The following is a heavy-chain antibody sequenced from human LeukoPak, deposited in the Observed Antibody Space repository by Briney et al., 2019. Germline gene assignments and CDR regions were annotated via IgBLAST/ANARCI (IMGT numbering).Heavy chain of an antibody. CDR2: IYYSGST. Sequence: SETLSLTCTVSGGSISSGGYYWSWIRQHPGKGLEWIGYIYYSGSTYYNPSLKSRVTISVDTSKNQFSLKLSSVTAADTAVYYCARTGYSYDDAFDIWGQGTMVTVSS. CDR1: GGSISSGGYY. D-gene: IGHD5-18*01. CDR3: ARTGYSYDDAFDI. V-gene: IGHV4-31*03. J-gene: IGHJ3*02.